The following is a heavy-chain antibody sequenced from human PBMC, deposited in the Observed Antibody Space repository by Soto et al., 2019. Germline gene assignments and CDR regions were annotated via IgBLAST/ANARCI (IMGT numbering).Heavy chain of an antibody. V-gene: IGHV1-69*06. CDR1: GGTFSSYA. Sequence: SVKVSCKASGGTFSSYAISWVRQAPGQGLEWMGGIIPIFGTANYAQKFQGRVTITADKSTSTAYMELSSLRSEDTAVYYCARDQLLVVVTAIPRYYYYGMDVWGQGTTVTVSS. CDR3: ARDQLLVVVTAIPRYYYYGMDV. CDR2: IIPIFGTA. D-gene: IGHD2-21*02. J-gene: IGHJ6*02.